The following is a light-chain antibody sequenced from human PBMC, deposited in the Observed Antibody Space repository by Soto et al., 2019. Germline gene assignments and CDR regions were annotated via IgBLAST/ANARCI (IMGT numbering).Light chain of an antibody. Sequence: QSALTQSASVSGSPGQSITISCTGTSSDVGGYNYVSWYQQHPGKAPKLMIYDVSNRPSGVSNRFSGSKSGNTASLTISGLQAEDEADYYCSSYTSGSTHVFGTGTKLTVL. V-gene: IGLV2-14*01. CDR3: SSYTSGSTHV. CDR2: DVS. J-gene: IGLJ1*01. CDR1: SSDVGGYNY.